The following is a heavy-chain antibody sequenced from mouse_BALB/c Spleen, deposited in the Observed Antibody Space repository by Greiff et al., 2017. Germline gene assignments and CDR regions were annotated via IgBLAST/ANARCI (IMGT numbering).Heavy chain of an antibody. Sequence: LQQPGSELVRPGASVKLSCKASGYTFTSYWMHWVKQRPGQGLEWIGNIYPGSGSTNYDEKFKSKATLTVDTSSSTAYMQLSSLTSEDSAVYYCTRRGYGNYEAMDYWGQGTSVTVSS. D-gene: IGHD2-10*02. V-gene: IGHV1S22*01. CDR1: GYTFTSYW. CDR3: TRRGYGNYEAMDY. CDR2: IYPGSGST. J-gene: IGHJ4*01.